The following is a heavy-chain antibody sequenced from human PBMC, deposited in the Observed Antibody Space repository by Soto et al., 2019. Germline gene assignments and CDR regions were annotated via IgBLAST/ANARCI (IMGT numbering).Heavy chain of an antibody. CDR2: FDPEGET. CDR3: ATGTYGMDV. Sequence: SVKLSCKVAGYALSDLAMHWVRQAPGKGLEWMGGFDPEGETIYAQKFQGRVTMTEDTSTDTAYMELSSLRSEDTAAFYCATGTYGMDVWGQGTTVTVSS. J-gene: IGHJ6*02. V-gene: IGHV1-24*01. CDR1: GYALSDLA. D-gene: IGHD1-7*01.